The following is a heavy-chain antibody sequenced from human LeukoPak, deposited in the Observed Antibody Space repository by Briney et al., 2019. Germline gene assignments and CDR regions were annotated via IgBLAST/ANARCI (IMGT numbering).Heavy chain of an antibody. CDR2: IKEDGSDK. CDR1: GFTFNSYW. CDR3: ARDTYRFFDL. J-gene: IGHJ2*01. Sequence: GGSLRLSCAASGFTFNSYWMGWIRQVPGKGLEWVADIKEDGSDKYSVDPMKGRFTISRDNAKNSLYLQMDSLRAEDTAVYYCARDTYRFFDLWGRGTLVTVSS. V-gene: IGHV3-7*01.